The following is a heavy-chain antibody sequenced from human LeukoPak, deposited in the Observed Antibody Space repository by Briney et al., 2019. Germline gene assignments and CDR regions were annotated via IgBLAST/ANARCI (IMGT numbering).Heavy chain of an antibody. CDR2: INPSGGST. D-gene: IGHD3-3*01. CDR3: ARGRRLRFLEWFQTHFDY. Sequence: ASVKVSCKASGYTFTSYYMHWVRQAPGQGLEWIGIINPSGGSTSYAQKFQGRVTMTRDTSTSTVYMELSSLRSEDTAVYYCARGRRLRFLEWFQTHFDYWGQGTLVTVSS. J-gene: IGHJ4*02. V-gene: IGHV1-46*03. CDR1: GYTFTSYY.